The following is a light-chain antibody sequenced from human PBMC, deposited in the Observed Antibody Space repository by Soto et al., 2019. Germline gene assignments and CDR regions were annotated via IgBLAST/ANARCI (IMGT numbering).Light chain of an antibody. V-gene: IGKV3-20*01. CDR1: QSLDSRY. CDR2: GGS. Sequence: IVLTQSPGTLSLAPGERATLSCRASQSLDSRYFTWYQQIPSQAPRVLIYGGSRRATGVPDRFSGSGSGTDFTLTISRLEPEDFAVYYCQHYDASQWTFGQGTKVEI. CDR3: QHYDASQWT. J-gene: IGKJ1*01.